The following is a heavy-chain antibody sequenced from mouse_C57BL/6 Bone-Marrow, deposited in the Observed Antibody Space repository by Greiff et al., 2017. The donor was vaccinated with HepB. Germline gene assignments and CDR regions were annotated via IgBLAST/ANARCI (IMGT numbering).Heavy chain of an antibody. V-gene: IGHV14-1*01. D-gene: IGHD2-4*01. J-gene: IGHJ3*01. CDR2: IDPEDGDT. Sequence: VQLKESGAELVRPGASVKLSCTASGFNIKDYYMHWVKQRPEQGLEWIGRIDPEDGDTEYAPKFQGKATMTADTSSNTAYLQLSSLTSEDTAVYYCTLIYYDYPWFAYWGQGTLVTVSA. CDR3: TLIYYDYPWFAY. CDR1: GFNIKDYY.